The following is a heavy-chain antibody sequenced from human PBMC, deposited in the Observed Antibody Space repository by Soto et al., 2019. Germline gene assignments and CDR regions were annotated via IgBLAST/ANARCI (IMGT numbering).Heavy chain of an antibody. Sequence: ASVKVSCKASGGTFSSYTISWVRQAPGQGLEWMGRIIPILGIANYAQKFQGRVTITADKSTSTAYMELSSLRSEDTAVYYCAKIGAVPAATSGWDYYYYYMDVWGKGTTVTVSS. J-gene: IGHJ6*03. CDR3: AKIGAVPAATSGWDYYYYYMDV. D-gene: IGHD2-2*01. V-gene: IGHV1-69*02. CDR2: IIPILGIA. CDR1: GGTFSSYT.